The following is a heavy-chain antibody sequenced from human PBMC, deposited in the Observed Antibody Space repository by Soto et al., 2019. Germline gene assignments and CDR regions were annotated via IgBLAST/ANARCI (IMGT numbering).Heavy chain of an antibody. D-gene: IGHD3-10*01. CDR1: GFTFSSYA. CDR2: LSGSGGST. Sequence: GGSLRLSCTASGFTFSSYAMSWVRQAPGKGLEWVSSLSGSGGSTYYAASAKGRFTISRDNSKNTLFLQMNSLRAEDTATYYCAKATDWDYGSGSYFDYWGQGTLVTVS. J-gene: IGHJ4*02. CDR3: AKATDWDYGSGSYFDY. V-gene: IGHV3-23*01.